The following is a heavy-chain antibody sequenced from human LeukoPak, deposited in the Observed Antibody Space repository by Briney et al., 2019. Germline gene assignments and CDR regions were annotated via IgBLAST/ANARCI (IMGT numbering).Heavy chain of an antibody. Sequence: PSETLSLTCTVPGGSISSYYWSWIRQPPGKGLEWIGYIYYSGSTNYNPSLKSRVTISVDTSKNHFSLKLSSVTAADTAVYYCARAGQGDFWSGLRYFDYWGQGTLVTVSS. V-gene: IGHV4-59*01. D-gene: IGHD3-3*01. CDR2: IYYSGST. CDR1: GGSISSYY. CDR3: ARAGQGDFWSGLRYFDY. J-gene: IGHJ4*02.